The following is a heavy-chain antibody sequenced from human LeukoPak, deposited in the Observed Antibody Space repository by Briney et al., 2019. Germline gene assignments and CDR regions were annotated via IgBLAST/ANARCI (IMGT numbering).Heavy chain of an antibody. V-gene: IGHV3-43*02. CDR1: GFTVTSNY. D-gene: IGHD2-15*01. CDR3: AKDLDIVVVVAATGAFDI. J-gene: IGHJ3*02. CDR2: ISGDGGST. Sequence: PGGSLSLSCAASGFTVTSNYMSWVRQAPGKGLEWVSLISGDGGSTYYADSVKGRFTISRDNSKNSLYLQMNSLRTEDTALYYCAKDLDIVVVVAATGAFDIWGQGTMVTVSS.